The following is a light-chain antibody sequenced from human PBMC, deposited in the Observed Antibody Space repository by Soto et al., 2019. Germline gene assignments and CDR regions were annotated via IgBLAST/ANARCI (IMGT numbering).Light chain of an antibody. Sequence: QSALTQPRSVSASPGQSVTISCTGTSSDVGDYNYVSWYQQHPGKAPKLMIYDVSKRPSGVPDRFSGSKSGNTASLTISGLQAEDEADYYCCSYAGRYTSVFGGGTKLTVL. CDR1: SSDVGDYNY. CDR2: DVS. V-gene: IGLV2-11*01. CDR3: CSYAGRYTSV. J-gene: IGLJ2*01.